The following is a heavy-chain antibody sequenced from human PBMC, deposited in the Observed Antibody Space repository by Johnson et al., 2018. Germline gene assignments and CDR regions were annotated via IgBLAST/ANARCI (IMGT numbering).Heavy chain of an antibody. CDR3: ARDGTWFGEVGDAFDI. Sequence: QVQLQQWGAGLLKPSETLSLTCAVYGGSFSDYYWSWIRQPPGKGLEWIGEINYSASTNYNPSLKSRVTISVDTSKNQFSLKLSSVIAADTAVYYCARDGTWFGEVGDAFDIWGQGTMVTVSS. D-gene: IGHD3-10*01. CDR1: GGSFSDYY. V-gene: IGHV4-34*01. CDR2: INYSAST. J-gene: IGHJ3*02.